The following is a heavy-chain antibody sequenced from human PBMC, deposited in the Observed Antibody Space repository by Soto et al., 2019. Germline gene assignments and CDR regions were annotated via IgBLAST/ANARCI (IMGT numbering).Heavy chain of an antibody. D-gene: IGHD2-15*01. CDR2: IYYSGST. Sequence: QSQTLSLTCTVSGGSISSSSYYWGWIRQPPGKGLEWIGSIYYSGSTYYNPSLKSRVTISVDTSKNQFSLKLSSVTAADTAVYYCWCWDYYYYYYMDVWGKGTTVTVSS. CDR3: WCWDYYYYYYMDV. V-gene: IGHV4-39*01. J-gene: IGHJ6*03. CDR1: GGSISSSSYY.